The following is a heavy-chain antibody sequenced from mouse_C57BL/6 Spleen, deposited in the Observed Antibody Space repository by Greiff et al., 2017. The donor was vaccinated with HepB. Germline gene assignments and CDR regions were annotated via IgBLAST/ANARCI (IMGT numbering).Heavy chain of an antibody. CDR2: IHPNSGST. Sequence: VQLQQPGAELVKPGASVKLSCKASGYTFTSYWMHGVKQRPGQGLGWMGMIHPNSGSTNYNEKFKSKATLTVDKSSSTAYMQLSSLTSEDSAVYYWAPRDGFAYWGQGTLVTVSA. V-gene: IGHV1-64*01. J-gene: IGHJ3*01. CDR3: APRDGFAY. CDR1: GYTFTSYW.